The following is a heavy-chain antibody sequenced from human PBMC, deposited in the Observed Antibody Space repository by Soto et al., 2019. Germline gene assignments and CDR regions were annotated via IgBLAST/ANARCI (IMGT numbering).Heavy chain of an antibody. CDR2: IYYSGST. D-gene: IGHD1-1*01. V-gene: IGHV4-31*03. CDR1: GGSISSGGYY. Sequence: SETLSLTCTVSGGSISSGGYYWSWIRQHPGKGLEWIGYIYYSGSTHYNPSLKSRVTISVDTLYLQMNSLRAEDTAMYYCARARYNWNDVGYWGQGTLVTVSS. J-gene: IGHJ4*02. CDR3: ARARYNWNDVGY.